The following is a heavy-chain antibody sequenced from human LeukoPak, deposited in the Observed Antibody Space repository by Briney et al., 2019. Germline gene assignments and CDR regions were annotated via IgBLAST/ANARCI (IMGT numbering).Heavy chain of an antibody. J-gene: IGHJ4*02. D-gene: IGHD1-1*01. V-gene: IGHV4-59*01. CDR3: TRVGPSLHWNPDY. CDR2: ISYSGKT. CDR1: GGSMSSYY. Sequence: PSETLSLTCTVSGGSMSSYYLMWIRQPPGKGLEWIGSISYSGKTNHNPSLRSRVTISVDTSKNQFSLKLSSVTAADTAVYYCTRVGPSLHWNPDYWGQGTLVTVPS.